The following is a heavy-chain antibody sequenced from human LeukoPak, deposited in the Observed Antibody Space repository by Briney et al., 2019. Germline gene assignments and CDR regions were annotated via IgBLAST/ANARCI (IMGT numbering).Heavy chain of an antibody. CDR1: GFTLSSYW. D-gene: IGHD2-21*02. Sequence: PGGSLRLSCAASGFTLSSYWMHWVRQAPGKGLVWVSRIKSDGSITTYADSVKGRFTISRDNAKNTLSLQMNSLRAEDRAVYYCARGDCGGDCSRRHFYYWGQGTLVTVSS. CDR3: ARGDCGGDCSRRHFYY. CDR2: IKSDGSIT. J-gene: IGHJ4*02. V-gene: IGHV3-74*01.